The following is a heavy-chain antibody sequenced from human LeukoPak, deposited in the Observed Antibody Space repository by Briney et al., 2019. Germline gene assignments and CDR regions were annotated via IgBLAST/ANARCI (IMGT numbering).Heavy chain of an antibody. CDR2: IYHSWST. V-gene: IGHV4-30-2*01. Sequence: SQTLSLTCTVSGGSINSGGYYWSWIRQPPGKGLEWIGYIYHSWSTYYNPSLKSRVTISVDRSKNQFSLSLSSVTAADTAVYYCARDRDSSGYYWAYWGQGTLVTVSS. D-gene: IGHD3-22*01. J-gene: IGHJ4*02. CDR1: GGSINSGGYY. CDR3: ARDRDSSGYYWAY.